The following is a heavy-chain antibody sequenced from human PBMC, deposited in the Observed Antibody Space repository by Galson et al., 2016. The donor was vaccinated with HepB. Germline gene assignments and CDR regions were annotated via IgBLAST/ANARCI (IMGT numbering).Heavy chain of an antibody. D-gene: IGHD6-13*01. V-gene: IGHV4-31*03. J-gene: IGHJ4*02. CDR1: GGSISIGGYS. CDR2: IYYSGST. CDR3: AREGTGIEAAGLDY. Sequence: ILSLTCTVSGGSISIGGYSWNWIRQHPGKGLEWIGYIYYSGSTYYNPSLKSRLTISLAASKNQFSLKLSSVTAADTAVYYCAREGTGIEAAGLDYWGQGTLVTVSS.